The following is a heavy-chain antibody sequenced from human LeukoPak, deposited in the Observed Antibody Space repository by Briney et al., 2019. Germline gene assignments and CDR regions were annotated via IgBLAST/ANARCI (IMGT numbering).Heavy chain of an antibody. Sequence: PSETLSLTRAVYGGPFSGYYWSWIRQPPGKGLEWIGEINHSGSTNYNPSLKSRVTISVDTSKNQFSLKLSSVTAADTAVYYCARGSETYYGSWRYWGQGTLVTVSS. CDR3: ARGSETYYGSWRY. D-gene: IGHD3-10*01. J-gene: IGHJ4*02. CDR2: INHSGST. CDR1: GGPFSGYY. V-gene: IGHV4-34*01.